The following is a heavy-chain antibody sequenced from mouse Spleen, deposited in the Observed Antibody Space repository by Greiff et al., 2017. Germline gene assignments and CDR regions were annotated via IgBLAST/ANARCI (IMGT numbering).Heavy chain of an antibody. CDR1: GYTFTSYT. D-gene: IGHD2-10*02. CDR2: INPSSGYT. Sequence: QVQLKESGAELARPGASVKMSCKASGYTFTSYTMHWVKQRPGQGLEWIGYINPSSGYTKYNQKFKDKATLTADKSSSTAYMQLSSLTSEDSAVYYCARKGKYGNYGDYFDYWGQGTTLTVSS. J-gene: IGHJ2*01. CDR3: ARKGKYGNYGDYFDY. V-gene: IGHV1-4*01.